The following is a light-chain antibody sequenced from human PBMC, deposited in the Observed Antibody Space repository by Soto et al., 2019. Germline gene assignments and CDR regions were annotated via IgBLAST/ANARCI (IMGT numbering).Light chain of an antibody. J-gene: IGLJ3*02. V-gene: IGLV1-44*01. Sequence: QSALTQPPSASGTPGQTVTISCSGTSSNIGSNTVNWYQQFPGTAPKLLIYSDNQRPSGVPDRFSGSKSGTSASLAISGLQSEVEADYYCAAWDDSLNGWVFGGGTKLTVL. CDR3: AAWDDSLNGWV. CDR1: SSNIGSNT. CDR2: SDN.